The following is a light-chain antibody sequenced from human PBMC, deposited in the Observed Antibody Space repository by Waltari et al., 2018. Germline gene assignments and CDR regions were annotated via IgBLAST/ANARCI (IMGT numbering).Light chain of an antibody. Sequence: QSALPQPASVSASPGQSMTIPCTGTSSDVRNYILVPWYQQHPGKAPKLMIYEDTKRPSGVSNRFSGSKSGNTASLTISGLQAEDEADYFCSSYAGSSTLVFGGGTKLTVL. J-gene: IGLJ3*02. V-gene: IGLV2-23*01. CDR1: SSDVRNYIL. CDR3: SSYAGSSTLV. CDR2: EDT.